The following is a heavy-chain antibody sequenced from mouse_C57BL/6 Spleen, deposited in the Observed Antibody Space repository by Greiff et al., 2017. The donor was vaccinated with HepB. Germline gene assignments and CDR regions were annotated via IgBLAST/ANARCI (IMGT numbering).Heavy chain of an antibody. V-gene: IGHV1-69*01. J-gene: IGHJ2*01. CDR2: IDPSDSYT. Sequence: QVQLQQPGAELVMPGASVKLSCKASGYTFTSYWMHWVKQRPGQGLEWIGEIDPSDSYTKYNQKFKGKSTLTVDKSSSTAYMQLSSLTSEDSAVYYCARGDYYGSSYGYWGQGTTLTVSS. CDR3: ARGDYYGSSYGY. CDR1: GYTFTSYW. D-gene: IGHD1-1*01.